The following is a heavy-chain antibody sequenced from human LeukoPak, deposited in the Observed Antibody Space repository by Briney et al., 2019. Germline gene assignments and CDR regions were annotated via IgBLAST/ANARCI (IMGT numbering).Heavy chain of an antibody. D-gene: IGHD6-19*01. CDR2: IHTSGST. J-gene: IGHJ4*02. V-gene: IGHV4-4*07. CDR1: GGSISNYH. CDR3: ARRDISSGWSFDY. Sequence: PSETLSLTCTVSGGSISNYHWSWIRQPAGKGLEWIGQIHTSGSTNYNPRLKSRVSMSIDTTEDQVSLTIRSVTAADTAFYYCARRDISSGWSFDYWGQGTLVTVSS.